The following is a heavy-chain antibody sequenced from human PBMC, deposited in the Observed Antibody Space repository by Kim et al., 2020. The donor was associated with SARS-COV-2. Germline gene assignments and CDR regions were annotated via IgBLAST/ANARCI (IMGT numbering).Heavy chain of an antibody. V-gene: IGHV4-31*02. CDR3: ARSSPFYGLLPGDYFDY. D-gene: IGHD3-10*01. Sequence: LKSRVTISVDTSKNQFSLKLSSVTAADTAVYYCARSSPFYGLLPGDYFDYWGQGTLVTVSS. J-gene: IGHJ4*02.